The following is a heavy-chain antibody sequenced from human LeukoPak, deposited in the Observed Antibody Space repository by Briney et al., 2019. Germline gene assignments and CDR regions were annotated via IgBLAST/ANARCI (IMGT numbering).Heavy chain of an antibody. CDR3: ARDPFGVVTPGKYYYYYYGMDV. V-gene: IGHV4-30-4*01. Sequence: SETLSLTCTVSGGSISSGDYSWSWIRQPPGKGLEWIGYIYYSGSTYYNPSLKSRVTISVDTSKNQFSLKLSSVTAADTAVYYCARDPFGVVTPGKYYYYYYGMDVWGQGTTVTVSS. J-gene: IGHJ6*02. CDR2: IYYSGST. CDR1: GGSISSGDYS. D-gene: IGHD3-3*01.